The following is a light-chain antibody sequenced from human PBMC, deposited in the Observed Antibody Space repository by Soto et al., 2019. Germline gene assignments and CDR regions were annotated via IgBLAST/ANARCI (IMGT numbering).Light chain of an antibody. CDR1: QSVSSSY. J-gene: IGKJ3*01. CDR2: GAS. CDR3: QQYGSSPC. Sequence: EIVLTQSPGTLSLSPGERATLSCRASQSVSSSYLAWYQQKPGQAPRLLIYGASSRATGIPDRFSGSGSGTDFTLTISRLEPEDFAVYYCQQYGSSPCFGPGT. V-gene: IGKV3-20*01.